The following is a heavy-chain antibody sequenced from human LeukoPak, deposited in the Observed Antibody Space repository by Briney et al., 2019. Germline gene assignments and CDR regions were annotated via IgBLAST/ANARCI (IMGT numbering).Heavy chain of an antibody. CDR2: ISSSSSTI. Sequence: PGGSLRLSCAASGFTFSSYSMNWVRQAPGKGLEWVSYISSSSSTIYYADSVKGRFTISRDNAKNSLYLQVNSLRAEDTAVYYCARDPDESKHWGQGTLVTVSS. V-gene: IGHV3-48*01. CDR3: ARDPDESKH. CDR1: GFTFSSYS. J-gene: IGHJ4*02.